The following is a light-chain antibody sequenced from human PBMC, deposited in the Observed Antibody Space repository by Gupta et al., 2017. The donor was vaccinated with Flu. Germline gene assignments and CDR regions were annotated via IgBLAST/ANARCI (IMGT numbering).Light chain of an antibody. Sequence: EIEFTQSPGTLSLSPGARATLSCRASQSVSSSYLAWYQQKPGQAPRLLIYGASSRATGIPDRFSGGGSGTDFPLTISRLEPEDFAVYYCQQYGSSPLWTFGQGTKVEIK. CDR1: QSVSSSY. CDR3: QQYGSSPLWT. V-gene: IGKV3-20*01. CDR2: GAS. J-gene: IGKJ1*01.